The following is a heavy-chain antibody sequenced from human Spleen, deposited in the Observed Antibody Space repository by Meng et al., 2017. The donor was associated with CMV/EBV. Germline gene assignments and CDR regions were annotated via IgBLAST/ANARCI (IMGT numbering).Heavy chain of an antibody. CDR2: MTPDSSYI. CDR3: ARNFLYCSSTTCYISNIDV. D-gene: IGHD2-2*02. Sequence: GESLRLSCAASGSTFSSYNMHWVRQAPGKGLEWVSSMTPDSSYIYYAELLKGRFTISRDNAKNSLYLQMDSLRAEDPAVYYCARNFLYCSSTTCYISNIDVWGQGTTVTVSS. J-gene: IGHJ6*02. V-gene: IGHV3-21*01. CDR1: GSTFSSYN.